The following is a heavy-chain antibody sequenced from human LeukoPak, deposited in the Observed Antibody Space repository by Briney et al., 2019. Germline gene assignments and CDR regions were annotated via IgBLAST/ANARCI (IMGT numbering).Heavy chain of an antibody. J-gene: IGHJ4*02. CDR1: GFTFSEHY. CDR3: ARVRGGSSWDLDY. Sequence: PGGSLRLSCAGSGFTFSEHYMDWVRQAPGKGLEWVGRIRNKAYSYSTEYAAPVKGRFTISRDDSKNSLYLQMNSLKIEDTALYYCARVRGGSSWDLDYWGQGTLVTVPS. CDR2: IRNKAYSYST. V-gene: IGHV3-72*01. D-gene: IGHD6-6*01.